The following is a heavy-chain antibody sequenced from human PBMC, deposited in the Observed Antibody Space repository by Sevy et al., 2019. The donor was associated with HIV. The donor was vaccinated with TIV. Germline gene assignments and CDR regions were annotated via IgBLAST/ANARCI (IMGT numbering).Heavy chain of an antibody. D-gene: IGHD6-19*01. Sequence: ASVKVSCKASGGTFSSYAISWVRQAPGQGLEWMGGIIPIFGTANYAQKFQGRVTITADESTSTAYMELSSLRSEDTAVYYCVASGAYSSCWYSTASNIDYWGQGTLVTVSS. CDR3: VASGAYSSCWYSTASNIDY. CDR1: GGTFSSYA. J-gene: IGHJ4*02. CDR2: IIPIFGTA. V-gene: IGHV1-69*13.